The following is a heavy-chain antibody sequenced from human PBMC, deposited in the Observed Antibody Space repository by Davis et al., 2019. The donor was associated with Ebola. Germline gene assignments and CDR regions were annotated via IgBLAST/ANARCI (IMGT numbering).Heavy chain of an antibody. CDR1: GFTFSTYG. CDR3: VKDSSNIWFDI. Sequence: GESLKISCAASGFTFSTYGMHWVRQAPGKGLEWVSVLYDDGTTDYADSVKGRFAISRDNSRGTLYLQMNSLRVEDSAIYYCVKDSSNIWFDIWGQGTLVTVSS. CDR2: LYDDGTT. J-gene: IGHJ3*02. V-gene: IGHV3-23*03. D-gene: IGHD2/OR15-2a*01.